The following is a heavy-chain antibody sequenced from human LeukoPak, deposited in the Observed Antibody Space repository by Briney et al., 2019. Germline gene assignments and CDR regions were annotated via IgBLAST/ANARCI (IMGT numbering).Heavy chain of an antibody. Sequence: SSVKVSCKASGGTFSSYAISWVRQVPGQGLEWMGGIIPIFGTANYAQKFQGRVTITTDESTSTAYMELGSLRSEDTAVYYCARAIYDSSGYYYDVGYYFDCWGQGTLVTVSS. CDR3: ARAIYDSSGYYYDVGYYFDC. CDR2: IIPIFGTA. CDR1: GGTFSSYA. J-gene: IGHJ4*02. V-gene: IGHV1-69*05. D-gene: IGHD3-22*01.